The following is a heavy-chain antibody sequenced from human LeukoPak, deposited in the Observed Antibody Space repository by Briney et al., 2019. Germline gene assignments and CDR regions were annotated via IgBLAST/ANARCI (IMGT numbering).Heavy chain of an antibody. CDR2: ISYDGNNK. J-gene: IGHJ4*02. D-gene: IGHD6-19*01. CDR3: ARDASLSSTAVTGGSYFDY. Sequence: QPGRSLRLSCAASGFTFSSYGMHWVRPAPGKGLEWVAVISYDGNNKYYADSVKGRFTISRDNSKNTLYLQMNSLRDDDTAVYYCARDASLSSTAVTGGSYFDYWGQGTLVTVSS. CDR1: GFTFSSYG. V-gene: IGHV3-30*03.